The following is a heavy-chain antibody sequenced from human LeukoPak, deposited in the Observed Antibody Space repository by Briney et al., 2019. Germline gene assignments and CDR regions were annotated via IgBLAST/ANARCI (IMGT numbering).Heavy chain of an antibody. CDR1: GYSFTSLW. CDR2: IYPGDSDT. D-gene: IGHD4-17*01. Sequence: GKSLKISCKGSGYSFTSLWIGWVRQMPGKGLEWMGIIYPGDSDTRYSPSFEGQVTISADKSISTAYLEWSNLKASDTAIYYCARRYGRPFDYWGQGTLVTVSS. CDR3: ARRYGRPFDY. J-gene: IGHJ4*02. V-gene: IGHV5-51*01.